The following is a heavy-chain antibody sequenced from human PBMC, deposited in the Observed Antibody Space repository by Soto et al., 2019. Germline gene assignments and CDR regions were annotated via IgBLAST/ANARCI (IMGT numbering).Heavy chain of an antibody. J-gene: IGHJ6*02. CDR3: ARLYSSGGRYGMDV. Sequence: QVQLVQSGAEVKKPGASVKVSCKASGYTFTGYYMHWVRQAPGQGLEWMGWINPNSGGTNYAQKFQGRVTMTRDTSLSPAYMELSRLRADDTAVYYCARLYSSGGRYGMDVWGQGTTVTVSS. CDR1: GYTFTGYY. D-gene: IGHD5-18*01. V-gene: IGHV1-2*02. CDR2: INPNSGGT.